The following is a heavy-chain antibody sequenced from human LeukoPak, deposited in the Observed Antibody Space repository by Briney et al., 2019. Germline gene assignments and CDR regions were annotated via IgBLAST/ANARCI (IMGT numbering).Heavy chain of an antibody. D-gene: IGHD3-22*01. CDR1: GYTFTSYY. CDR3: ARDYYDSSGYLRFDY. J-gene: IGHJ4*02. CDR2: INPSGGST. Sequence: ASVKVSCKAPGYTFTSYYMHWVRQAPGQGLEWMGIINPSGGSTSYAQKFQGRVTMTRDTSTSTVYMELSSLRSEDTAVYYCARDYYDSSGYLRFDYWGQGTLVTVSS. V-gene: IGHV1-46*01.